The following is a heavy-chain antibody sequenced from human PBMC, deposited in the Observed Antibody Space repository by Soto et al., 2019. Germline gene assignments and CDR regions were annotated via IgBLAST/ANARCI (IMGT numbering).Heavy chain of an antibody. CDR2: ISGSGGST. V-gene: IGHV3-23*01. J-gene: IGHJ4*02. CDR3: AKGYSNYEYYFDY. D-gene: IGHD4-4*01. Sequence: EVQLLESGGGLVQPGGSLRLSCAASGFTFSSYAMSWVRQAPGKGLEWVSAISGSGGSTYYADAVKGRFTISRDNSKNTLYLQMNSLRAEDTAVYYCAKGYSNYEYYFDYWGQGTLVTVSS. CDR1: GFTFSSYA.